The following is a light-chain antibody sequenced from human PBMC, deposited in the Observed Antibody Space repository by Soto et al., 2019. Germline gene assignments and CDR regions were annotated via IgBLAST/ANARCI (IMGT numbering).Light chain of an antibody. J-gene: IGKJ1*01. V-gene: IGKV3-20*01. CDR1: QGVSNN. CDR2: AAS. CDR3: QQCDSTLKT. Sequence: EILLTQSPCALSLSTGERATISCRASQGVSNNLAWYQQKPGQAPRLLIYAASSLASGVPSRFSGSGSGTDFTLTISSLQPEDFAVYYCQQCDSTLKTFGQGTKVDIK.